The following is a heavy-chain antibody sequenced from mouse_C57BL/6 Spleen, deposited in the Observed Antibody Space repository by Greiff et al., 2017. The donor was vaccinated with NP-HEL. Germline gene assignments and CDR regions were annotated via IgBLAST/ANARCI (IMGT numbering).Heavy chain of an antibody. D-gene: IGHD1-1*01. CDR3: TLITTVVATKLKGAMDY. Sequence: VQLQQSGAELVRPGASVKLSCTASGFNIKDDYMHWVKQRPEQGLEWIGWIDPENGDTEYASKFQGKATITADTSSNTAYLQLSSLTSEDTAVYYCTLITTVVATKLKGAMDYWGQGTSVTVSS. CDR1: GFNIKDDY. J-gene: IGHJ4*01. V-gene: IGHV14-4*01. CDR2: IDPENGDT.